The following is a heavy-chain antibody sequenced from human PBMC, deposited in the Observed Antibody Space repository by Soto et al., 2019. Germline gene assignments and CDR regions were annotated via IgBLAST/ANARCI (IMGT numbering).Heavy chain of an antibody. D-gene: IGHD3-10*01. J-gene: IGHJ4*02. CDR3: TTSQWLRGVMKLPYYFDH. Sequence: PGGSLRLSCAASGFTFTNAGMSWVRQAPGKGLEWVGRIKSNTDRGTTDYAAPVKDRFTISRDDSKNSLYLQMNSLKTADTAVYYCTTSQWLRGVMKLPYYFDHWGQGALVTVSS. CDR2: IKSNTDRGTT. CDR1: GFTFTNAG. V-gene: IGHV3-15*01.